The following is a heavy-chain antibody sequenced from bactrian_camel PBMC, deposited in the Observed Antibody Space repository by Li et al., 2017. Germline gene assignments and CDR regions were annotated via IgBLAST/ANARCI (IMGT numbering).Heavy chain of an antibody. J-gene: IGHJ6*01. CDR1: GITVRRYC. CDR2: FHSDGTS. D-gene: IGHD5*01. Sequence: HVQLVESGGGSVQAGGSLRVSCVVSGITVRRYCLAWFRQAPGKQREGVATFHSDGTSTYADSVKGRSTISKDNAKNTLYLEMYSLKPEDTAMYYCAAGYFGGSVCTLNGGSYGYWGQGTQVTVS. V-gene: IGHV3S53*01. CDR3: AAGYFGGSVCTLNGGSYGY.